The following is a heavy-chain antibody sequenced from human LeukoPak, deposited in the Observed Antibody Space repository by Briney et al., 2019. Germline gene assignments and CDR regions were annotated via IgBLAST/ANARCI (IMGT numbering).Heavy chain of an antibody. CDR3: ARSENSGRPMAWFDP. Sequence: ASVKVSCKASGYTFTSYGISWVRQAPGQGLEWMGWISAYNGNTNYAQKLQGRVTMTTDTSTSTAYMELRSLRSEDTAVYYCARSENSGRPMAWFDPWGQGTLVTVSS. CDR1: GYTFTSYG. J-gene: IGHJ5*02. D-gene: IGHD6-19*01. CDR2: ISAYNGNT. V-gene: IGHV1-18*01.